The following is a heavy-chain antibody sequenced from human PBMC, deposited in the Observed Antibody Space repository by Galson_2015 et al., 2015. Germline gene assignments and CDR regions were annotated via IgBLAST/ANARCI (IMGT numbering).Heavy chain of an antibody. CDR2: ISSSGSTI. CDR1: GFTFSSYE. CDR3: ATLRFLQYYFDY. Sequence: SLRLSCAASGFTFSSYEMNWVRQAPGKGLEWVSYISSSGSTIYYADSVKGRFTISRDNAKNSLYLQMNSLRAEDTAVYYCATLRFLQYYFDYWGQGTLVTVSS. D-gene: IGHD3-3*01. V-gene: IGHV3-48*03. J-gene: IGHJ4*02.